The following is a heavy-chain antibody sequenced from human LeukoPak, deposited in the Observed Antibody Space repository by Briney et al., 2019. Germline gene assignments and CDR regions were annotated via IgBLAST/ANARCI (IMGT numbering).Heavy chain of an antibody. Sequence: KPSETLSLTCTVSGGSISRYYWSWVRQPPGKGLEWIGYIYYSGSTNYNPSLKSRVTLSVDTSKNQFSLKLSSVTAADTAVYYSASGARGYSYGHFDYWGQGTLVTVSS. J-gene: IGHJ4*02. CDR2: IYYSGST. CDR1: GGSISRYY. CDR3: ASGARGYSYGHFDY. V-gene: IGHV4-59*01. D-gene: IGHD5-18*01.